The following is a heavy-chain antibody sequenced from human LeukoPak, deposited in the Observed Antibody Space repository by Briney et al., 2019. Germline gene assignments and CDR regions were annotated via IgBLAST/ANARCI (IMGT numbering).Heavy chain of an antibody. CDR3: VKGSAYYFDY. J-gene: IGHJ4*02. V-gene: IGHV3-30*02. CDR1: GFTFSSYG. CDR2: IHYDGSNQ. Sequence: GGSLRLSCAASGFTFSSYGIHWVRQAPGKGVEWVTFIHYDGSNQFYADSVKGRFTISRDNSKSTLDLQMNSLRGEDTAVYYCVKGSAYYFDYWGQGTLVTVSS. D-gene: IGHD6-19*01.